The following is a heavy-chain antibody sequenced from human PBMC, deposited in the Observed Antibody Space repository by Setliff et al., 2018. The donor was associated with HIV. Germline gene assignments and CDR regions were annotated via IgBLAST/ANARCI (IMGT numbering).Heavy chain of an antibody. CDR2: INPNSGGT. CDR3: ATYHYYDATAYYVDLYYFDY. Sequence: ASVKVSCKASGYIFTDYYMHWVRQAPGQELGWMGRINPNSGGTNYAQKFQGRVTITADEFTNTVYMELSSLRSEDTAVYYCATYHYYDATAYYVDLYYFDYWGQGTLVTVS. D-gene: IGHD3-22*01. CDR1: GYIFTDYY. V-gene: IGHV1-2*06. J-gene: IGHJ4*02.